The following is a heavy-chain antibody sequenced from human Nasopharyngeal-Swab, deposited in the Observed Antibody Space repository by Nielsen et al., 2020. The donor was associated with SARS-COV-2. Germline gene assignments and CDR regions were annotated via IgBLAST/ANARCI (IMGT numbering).Heavy chain of an antibody. CDR3: AGDTY. J-gene: IGHJ4*02. V-gene: IGHV3-21*04. Sequence: WIRQPPGKGLEWVSYMSSTGSYIYYADSVKGRFTISRDNAKNSLYLQMNSLRAEDTAVYYCAGDTYWGQGTLVTVSS. CDR2: MSSTGSYI.